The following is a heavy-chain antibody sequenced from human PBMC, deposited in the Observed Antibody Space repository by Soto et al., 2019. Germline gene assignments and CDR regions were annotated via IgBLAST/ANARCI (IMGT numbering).Heavy chain of an antibody. CDR2: TRNKANSYTT. V-gene: IGHV3-72*01. D-gene: IGHD5-12*01. J-gene: IGHJ4*02. CDR3: ARGGYSGYDPCYFDY. CDR1: GFTFSDHY. Sequence: GGSLRLSCAASGFTFSDHYMDWVRQAPGKGLEWVGRTRNKANSYTTEYAASVKGRFTISRDDSKNSLYLQMNSLKTEDTAVYYCARGGYSGYDPCYFDYWGQGTLVTVSS.